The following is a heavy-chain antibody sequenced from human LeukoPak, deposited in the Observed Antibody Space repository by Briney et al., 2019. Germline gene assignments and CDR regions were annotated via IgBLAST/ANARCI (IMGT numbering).Heavy chain of an antibody. J-gene: IGHJ5*02. CDR1: GFTFSSYS. Sequence: PGGSLRLSCAASGFTFSSYSMNWVRQAPGKGLEWVSSISSSSSYIYYADSVKGRFTISRDNAKNSLYLQMNSLRAEDTAVYYCARDPSLWFEDNWFDPWGQGTLVTVSS. V-gene: IGHV3-21*01. CDR3: ARDPSLWFEDNWFDP. D-gene: IGHD3-10*01. CDR2: ISSSSSYI.